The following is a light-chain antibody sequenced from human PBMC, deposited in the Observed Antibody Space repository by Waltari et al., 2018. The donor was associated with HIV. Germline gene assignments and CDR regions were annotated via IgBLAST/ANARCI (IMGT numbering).Light chain of an antibody. V-gene: IGLV2-23*02. Sequence: QSALTQPASVSGSPGQSITISCTGTSSDVGSSTLVSCYQQHPGKAPKLMIYEVSNRPSGVSNRFSGSKSGNTASLTISGLQAEDEADYYCCSYAGSSTWVFGGGTKLTVL. CDR3: CSYAGSSTWV. CDR2: EVS. CDR1: SSDVGSSTL. J-gene: IGLJ3*02.